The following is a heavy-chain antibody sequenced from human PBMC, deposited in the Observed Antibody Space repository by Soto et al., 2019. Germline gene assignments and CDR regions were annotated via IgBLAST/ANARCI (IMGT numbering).Heavy chain of an antibody. CDR2: MSGYNVQT. Sequence: QVQLVQSGPEVRKPGASVKVSCKASGYSFTTYGVSWVRLAPGQGLAWMGWMSGYNVQTNYAQRVRGRVTFTTDSSTKTAFKEMWRLPSCDTAMYYWGRAGRKELWVEGLTARDVWGQGTTVTVSS. CDR1: GYSFTTYG. J-gene: IGHJ6*02. CDR3: GRAGRKELWVEGLTARDV. D-gene: IGHD1-26*01. V-gene: IGHV1-18*04.